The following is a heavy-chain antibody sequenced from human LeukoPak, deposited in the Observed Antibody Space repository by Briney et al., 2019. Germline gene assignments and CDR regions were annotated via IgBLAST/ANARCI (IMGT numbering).Heavy chain of an antibody. CDR1: GGSISSYY. D-gene: IGHD2-21*02. J-gene: IGHJ4*02. Sequence: PSETLSLTCTVSGGSISSYYWSWIRQPPGKGLEWIGYIYYSGSTNYNPSLKSRVTISVDTSKNQFSLKLSSVTAADTAVYYCARNYCGGDCSPYYFDYWGQRTLVTVSS. CDR2: IYYSGST. CDR3: ARNYCGGDCSPYYFDY. V-gene: IGHV4-59*08.